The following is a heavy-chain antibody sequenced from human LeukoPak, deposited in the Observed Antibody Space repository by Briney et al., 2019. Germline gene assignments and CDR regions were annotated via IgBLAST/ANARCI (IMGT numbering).Heavy chain of an antibody. CDR1: GGSVSGHY. CDR2: VFASGST. CDR3: ARHQHYGDYDYFGF. Sequence: SETLSLTCSASGGSVSGHYWSWIRQTPERGLEWLGFVFASGSTNYNTFFKSRVTMSADMSRNTFYLGIQSVSAADTGVYFCARHQHYGDYDYFGFWGQGTLVTVSS. D-gene: IGHD4-17*01. V-gene: IGHV4-59*08. J-gene: IGHJ4*02.